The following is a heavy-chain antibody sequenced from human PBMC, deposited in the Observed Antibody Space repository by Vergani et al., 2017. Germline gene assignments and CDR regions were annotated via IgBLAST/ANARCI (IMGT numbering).Heavy chain of an antibody. D-gene: IGHD5-12*01. Sequence: VQLVESGGGVVQPGGSLRLSCAASGFTFSSYGMHWVREAPGKGLEWVAVIWYDGSNKYYADSVEGRFTISRDNSKNTLYLQMNSLRAEDTAVYYCAREYDSGYDWRTYFDYWGQGSLVTVSS. CDR1: GFTFSSYG. J-gene: IGHJ4*02. CDR2: IWYDGSNK. CDR3: AREYDSGYDWRTYFDY. V-gene: IGHV3-33*01.